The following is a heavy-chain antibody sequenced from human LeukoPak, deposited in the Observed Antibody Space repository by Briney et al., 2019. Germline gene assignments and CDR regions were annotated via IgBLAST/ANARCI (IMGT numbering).Heavy chain of an antibody. J-gene: IGHJ6*02. V-gene: IGHV3-9*01. CDR2: ISWKSGKI. CDR1: GITFEDYG. Sequence: GRSLRLSCAASGITFEDYGMQWVRQVPGKGLEWVSGISWKSGKIGYADSVKGRFTISRDNAKNSLHLQMNSLRGEDTALYYCAKSASYYYGMDVWGQGTTVTVSS. D-gene: IGHD6-6*01. CDR3: AKSASYYYGMDV.